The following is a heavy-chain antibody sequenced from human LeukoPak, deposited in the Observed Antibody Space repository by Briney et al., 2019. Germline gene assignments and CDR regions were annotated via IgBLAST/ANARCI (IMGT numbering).Heavy chain of an antibody. CDR1: GFTLSSYW. J-gene: IGHJ5*01. CDR3: AKEGAYPIITYDS. V-gene: IGHV3-7*01. CDR2: IKQDGNEK. Sequence: GGSLRLSCVASGFTLSSYWMNWVRQAPGKGLEWVANIKQDGNEKYYVDSVKGRFSISRDNAKESLYLQMDSLRAEDTAVYYCAKEGAYPIITYDSWGQGALVTVSS. D-gene: IGHD3-10*01.